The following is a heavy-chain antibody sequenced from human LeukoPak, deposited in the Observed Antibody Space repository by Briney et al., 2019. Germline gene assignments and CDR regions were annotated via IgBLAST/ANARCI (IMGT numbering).Heavy chain of an antibody. Sequence: SSETLSLTCSVSGGSISSSHYYWGWIRQPPGKGLEWIGSIYYSGSTYYNPSLESRVTISVDMSKNQFSLKLTSVTAADTAVYYCAPVVAATHYFDYWGQGTLVTVSS. CDR3: APVVAATHYFDY. CDR1: GGSISSSHYY. J-gene: IGHJ4*02. CDR2: IYYSGST. V-gene: IGHV4-39*01. D-gene: IGHD2-15*01.